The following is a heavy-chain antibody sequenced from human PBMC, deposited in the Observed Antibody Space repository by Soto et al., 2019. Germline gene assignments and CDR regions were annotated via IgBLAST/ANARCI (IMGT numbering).Heavy chain of an antibody. CDR1: GGTFSSYT. Sequence: EASVKVSCKASGGTFSSYTISWVRQAPGQGLEWMGRIIPILGIANYAQKFQGRVTITADKSTSTAYMELSSLRSEDTAVYYCTIMIVVAPRKYYFDYWGQGTLVTVSS. CDR2: IIPILGIA. J-gene: IGHJ4*02. V-gene: IGHV1-69*02. CDR3: TIMIVVAPRKYYFDY. D-gene: IGHD3-22*01.